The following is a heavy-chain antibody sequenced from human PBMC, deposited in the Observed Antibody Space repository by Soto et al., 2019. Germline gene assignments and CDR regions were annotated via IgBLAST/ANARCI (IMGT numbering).Heavy chain of an antibody. V-gene: IGHV3-30*03. CDR2: ISDDGSNK. CDR1: GFTFSSYG. D-gene: IGHD3-22*01. CDR3: ARNHYYDSSGYSDY. J-gene: IGHJ4*02. Sequence: QVQLVESGGGVVQPGRSLRLSCAASGFTFSSYGMHWVRQAPGKGLEWVAVISDDGSNKYYADSVKGRFTISRDNSKNTLYLQMNSLRAEDTAVYYCARNHYYDSSGYSDYWGQGTLVTVSS.